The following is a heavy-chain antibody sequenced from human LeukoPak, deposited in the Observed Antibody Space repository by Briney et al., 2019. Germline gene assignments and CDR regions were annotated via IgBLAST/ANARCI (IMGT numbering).Heavy chain of an antibody. CDR2: IYSGGST. CDR1: GFTVSSNY. D-gene: IGHD2-2*01. J-gene: IGHJ6*02. V-gene: IGHV3-66*02. Sequence: GGSLRLSCAASGFTVSSNYMSWVRQAPGKGLEWVSVIYSGGSTYYADSVKGRFTISRDNSKNTLYLQMNSLRAEDTAVYYCARDGPVPPHYHYYGMDVWGQGTTVTVSS. CDR3: ARDGPVPPHYHYYGMDV.